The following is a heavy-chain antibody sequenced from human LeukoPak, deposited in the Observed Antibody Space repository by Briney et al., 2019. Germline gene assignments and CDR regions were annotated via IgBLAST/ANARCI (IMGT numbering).Heavy chain of an antibody. D-gene: IGHD3-22*01. J-gene: IGHJ3*02. V-gene: IGHV1-2*02. CDR3: ARGKDDSTGHYDAFDI. CDR1: GYSFSDNY. Sequence: GASVKVSCKASGYSFSDNYVHWVRQAPGQGLEYMGWINPKGGDTNFSQRFKGRVTMTSDTSVSTAYLEMRKLRSDDTAVYFCARGKDDSTGHYDAFDIWGHGTMVTVSS. CDR2: INPKGGDT.